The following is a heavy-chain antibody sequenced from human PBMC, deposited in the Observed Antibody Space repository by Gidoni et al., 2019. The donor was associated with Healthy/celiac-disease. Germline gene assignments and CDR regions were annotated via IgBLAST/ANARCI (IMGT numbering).Heavy chain of an antibody. CDR2: INHSGST. CDR3: ARLISYAYYYGMDA. D-gene: IGHD2-8*01. V-gene: IGHV4-34*01. CDR1: GGSFSGYY. J-gene: IGHJ6*02. Sequence: QVQLQQWGAGLLKPSETLSLTCAVYGGSFSGYYWSWIRQPPGKGLEWIGEINHSGSTNYNPSLKSRVTISVDTSKNQFSLKLSSVTAADTAVYYCARLISYAYYYGMDAWGQGTTVTVSS.